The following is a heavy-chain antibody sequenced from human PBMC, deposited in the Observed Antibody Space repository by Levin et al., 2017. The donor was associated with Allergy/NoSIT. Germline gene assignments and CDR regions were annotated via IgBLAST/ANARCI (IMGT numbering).Heavy chain of an antibody. Sequence: GESLKISCKASGYTFTSYGISWVRQAPGQGLEWMGWISAYNGNTNYAQKLQGRVTMTTDTSTSTAYMELRSLRSDDTAVYYCARAGRRYCSGGSCYSSGGFDPWGQGTLVTVSS. D-gene: IGHD2-15*01. CDR2: ISAYNGNT. V-gene: IGHV1-18*01. CDR3: ARAGRRYCSGGSCYSSGGFDP. CDR1: GYTFTSYG. J-gene: IGHJ5*02.